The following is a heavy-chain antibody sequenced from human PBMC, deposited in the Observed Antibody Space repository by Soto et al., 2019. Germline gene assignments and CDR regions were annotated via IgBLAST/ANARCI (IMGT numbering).Heavy chain of an antibody. CDR3: ATGKQQLPTMYYFDY. CDR1: GDSVSSNSAA. D-gene: IGHD6-13*01. CDR2: KYYRSKWYN. Sequence: QSQTLSLTCAISGDSVSSNSAAWNWIRQSPSRGLEWLGRKYYRSKWYNDYAVSVKSRITINPDTSKNQFSLQLNSVTPEDTAVYYCATGKQQLPTMYYFDYWGQGTLVTVSS. V-gene: IGHV6-1*01. J-gene: IGHJ4*02.